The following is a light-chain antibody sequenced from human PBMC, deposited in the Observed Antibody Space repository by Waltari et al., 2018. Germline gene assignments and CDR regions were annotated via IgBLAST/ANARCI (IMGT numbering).Light chain of an antibody. J-gene: IGKJ4*01. CDR2: AAT. Sequence: DIQMTQSPSSLSASVGDTVTITCRASQGIGNYLNWFQQKPGKAPKLLIYAATTLQSGVPSRFSGSGSGTEFTLTINSLQPEDFATYYCLQHNSYPLTVGGGTKVEIK. CDR3: LQHNSYPLT. V-gene: IGKV1-17*01. CDR1: QGIGNY.